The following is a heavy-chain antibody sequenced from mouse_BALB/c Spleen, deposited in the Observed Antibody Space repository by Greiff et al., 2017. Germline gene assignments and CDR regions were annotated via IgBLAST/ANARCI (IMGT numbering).Heavy chain of an antibody. Sequence: VKLQQSGPGLVAPSQSLSITCTVSGFSLTSYGVHWVRQPPGKGLEWLGVIWAGGSTNYNSALMSRLSISKDNSKSQVFLKMNSLQTDDTAMYYCARDFQLGRGGYYFDYWGQGTTLTVSS. CDR2: IWAGGST. J-gene: IGHJ2*01. V-gene: IGHV2-9*02. CDR1: GFSLTSYG. D-gene: IGHD4-1*02. CDR3: ARDFQLGRGGYYFDY.